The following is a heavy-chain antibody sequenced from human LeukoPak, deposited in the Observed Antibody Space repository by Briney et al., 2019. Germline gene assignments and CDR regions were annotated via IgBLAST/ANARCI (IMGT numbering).Heavy chain of an antibody. CDR1: GYGFTSYW. CDR3: ARRAVTTYLDY. J-gene: IGHJ4*02. CDR2: ISPGDSDT. Sequence: GESLKISCKGSGYGFTSYWIDWVRRMPGKGLEWMGIISPGDSDTRYSPSFQGQVTISADKSISTAYLQWSSLKASDTAMYYCARRAVTTYLDYWGQGTQVTVSS. D-gene: IGHD4-17*01. V-gene: IGHV5-51*01.